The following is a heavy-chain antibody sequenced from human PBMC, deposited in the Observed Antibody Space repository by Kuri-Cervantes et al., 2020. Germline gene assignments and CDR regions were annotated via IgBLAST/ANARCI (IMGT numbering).Heavy chain of an antibody. J-gene: IGHJ4*02. V-gene: IGHV1-8*01. Sequence: ASVKVSCKASGYTFTSYDINWVRQATGQGLEWMGWMNPNSGNTGYAQKFQGRVTMTRNTSIGTAYMELSSLRSEDTAVYYCARQMSTYSSGYAYFDYWGQGTLVTVSS. CDR3: ARQMSTYSSGYAYFDY. D-gene: IGHD6-19*01. CDR2: MNPNSGNT. CDR1: GYTFTSYD.